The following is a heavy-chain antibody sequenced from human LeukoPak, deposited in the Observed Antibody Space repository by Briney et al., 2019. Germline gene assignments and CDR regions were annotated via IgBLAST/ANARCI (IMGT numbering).Heavy chain of an antibody. CDR3: ASDKRYSLYGMDV. CDR2: IYSGGTT. D-gene: IGHD5-18*01. J-gene: IGHJ6*02. Sequence: GGSLRLSCAASGFTVSSNYMSWVRQAPGKGLEWVSVIYSGGTTYYADSVKGRFTISRDNSKNTVYLQMNSLRAEDTAVYYCASDKRYSLYGMDVWGQGTTVTVSS. CDR1: GFTVSSNY. V-gene: IGHV3-53*01.